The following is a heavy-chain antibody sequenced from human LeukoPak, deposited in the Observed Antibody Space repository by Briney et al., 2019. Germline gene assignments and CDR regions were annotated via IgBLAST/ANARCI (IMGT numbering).Heavy chain of an antibody. CDR1: GGSISSYY. J-gene: IGHJ2*01. CDR3: TRGRWYFDL. CDR2: IYSSGST. V-gene: IGHV4-4*07. Sequence: PSETLSLTCSVSGGSISSYYWSWIRQPAGKGLEWIGRIYSSGSTNYNPSLKSRVIMSVDTSQNQFSLKVISVTAADTAVYYCTRGRWYFDLWGRGTLVTVSS.